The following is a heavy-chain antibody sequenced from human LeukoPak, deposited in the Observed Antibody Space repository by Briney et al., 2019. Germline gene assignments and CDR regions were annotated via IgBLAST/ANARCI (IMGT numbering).Heavy chain of an antibody. V-gene: IGHV5-51*01. D-gene: IGHD1-26*01. CDR2: IYPGDSGP. J-gene: IGHJ3*01. CDR1: GYSFTSYC. CDR3: GMSGDRVPLQDDVFDV. Sequence: GESLKISCKVSGYSFTSYCIGWVRQMPGKGLEWMWIIYPGDSGPTYSPSFQGQVTISVDKYINTAYLQWSSLQASDTAMYYCGMSGDRVPLQDDVFDVWGQGTMVTVST.